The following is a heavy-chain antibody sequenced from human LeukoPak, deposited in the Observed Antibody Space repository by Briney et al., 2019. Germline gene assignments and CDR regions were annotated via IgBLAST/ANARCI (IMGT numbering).Heavy chain of an antibody. CDR3: ARGYEWFDP. J-gene: IGHJ5*02. D-gene: IGHD3-16*01. CDR1: GGSISSYY. V-gene: IGHV4-59*01. Sequence: SETLSLTCTVSGGSISSYYWSWIRQPPGKGLEWIGYIYDSGSTNYNPSLKSRVAISVDTSKNQFSLKLSSVTAADTAVYYCARGYEWFDPWGQGTLVTVSS. CDR2: IYDSGST.